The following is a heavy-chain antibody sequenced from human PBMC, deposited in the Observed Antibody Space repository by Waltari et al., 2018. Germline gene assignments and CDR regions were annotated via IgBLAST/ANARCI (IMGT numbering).Heavy chain of an antibody. Sequence: QVQLVQSGAEVKKPGSSVKVSCKASGGTFSSYAISWVRQAPGQGLEWMGRIIPIFGTANYAQKFQGRVTITADKSTSTAYMELSSLRSEDTAVYYCARAFTMVQGVNYYYYGMDVWGQGTTVTVSS. J-gene: IGHJ6*02. D-gene: IGHD3-10*01. CDR3: ARAFTMVQGVNYYYYGMDV. CDR2: IIPIFGTA. CDR1: GGTFSSYA. V-gene: IGHV1-69*08.